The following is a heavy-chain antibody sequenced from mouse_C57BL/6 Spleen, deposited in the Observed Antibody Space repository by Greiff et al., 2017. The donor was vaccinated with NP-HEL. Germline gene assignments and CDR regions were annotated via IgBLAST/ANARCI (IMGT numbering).Heavy chain of an antibody. Sequence: VQLQQSGAELVRPGASVKLSCTASGFNIKDDYMHWVKQRPEQGLEWIGWIDPENGDTEYASKFQGKATITADTSSNTAYLQLSSLTSEDTAVYYCTLNSTFFAYWGQGTLVTVSA. J-gene: IGHJ3*01. CDR2: IDPENGDT. CDR3: TLNSTFFAY. V-gene: IGHV14-4*01. D-gene: IGHD1-3*01. CDR1: GFNIKDDY.